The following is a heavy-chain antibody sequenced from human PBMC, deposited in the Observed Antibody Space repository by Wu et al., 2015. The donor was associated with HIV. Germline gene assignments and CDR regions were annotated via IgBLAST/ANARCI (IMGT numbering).Heavy chain of an antibody. J-gene: IGHJ4*02. CDR2: INCNRGGT. D-gene: IGHD2/OR15-2a*01. V-gene: IGHV1-2*02. CDR3: ARLQSLHGLYSNADF. Sequence: VQLVQSGTDARKPGSSVKVSCKASGYTFIDHYIYWVRQAPGQGPEWMGWINCNRGGTKYAQKFQGRVTMTRDTAVSTAYLELDSLRSDDTAIYFCARLQSLHGLYSNADFWGQGTLVTVSS. CDR1: GYTFIDHY.